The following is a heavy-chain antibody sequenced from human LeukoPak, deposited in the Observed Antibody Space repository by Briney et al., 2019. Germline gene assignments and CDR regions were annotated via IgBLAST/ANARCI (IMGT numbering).Heavy chain of an antibody. CDR2: ISWDGGST. D-gene: IGHD1-26*01. J-gene: IGHJ4*02. V-gene: IGHV3-43*01. Sequence: GGSLRLSCAASGFTFDDYTMHWVRQAPGKGLEWVSLISWDGGSTYYADSVKGRFTISRDNAKNSLYLQMNSLRAEDTAVYYCARDEDTGDFDYWGQGTLVTVSS. CDR1: GFTFDDYT. CDR3: ARDEDTGDFDY.